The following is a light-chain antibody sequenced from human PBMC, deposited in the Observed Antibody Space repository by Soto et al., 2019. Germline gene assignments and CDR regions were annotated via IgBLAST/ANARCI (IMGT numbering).Light chain of an antibody. CDR3: QQYNSHPLT. V-gene: IGKV1-5*01. Sequence: DIQMTQSPSTLSASVGDRVTITCRASQSISSWSAWYQQKPGKAPKLLIYDASSLESGVPSRFSGSGSGTEFTLTISSLQPDDFATYYCQQYNSHPLTFGQGTKVDIK. CDR2: DAS. J-gene: IGKJ1*01. CDR1: QSISSW.